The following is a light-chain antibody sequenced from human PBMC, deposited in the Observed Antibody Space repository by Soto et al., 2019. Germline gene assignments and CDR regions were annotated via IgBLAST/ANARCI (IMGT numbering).Light chain of an antibody. CDR1: SSDVGGYNY. V-gene: IGLV2-14*01. CDR3: CSYTTSNTSQIG. Sequence: QSALTQPASVSGSPGQSITISCTGTSSDVGGYNYVSWYQQQPGKAPKFMIYDVSNRPSGVSNRFSGSKSGNTASLTISGLQAEDEADYFCCSYTTSNTSQIGFGTGTKVTVL. J-gene: IGLJ1*01. CDR2: DVS.